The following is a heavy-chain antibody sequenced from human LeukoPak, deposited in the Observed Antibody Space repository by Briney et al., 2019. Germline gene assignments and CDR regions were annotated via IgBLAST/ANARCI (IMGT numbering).Heavy chain of an antibody. CDR3: ARSGGDFDY. V-gene: IGHV6-1*01. CDR1: GDTVSSNSAA. J-gene: IGHJ4*02. D-gene: IGHD2-21*01. Sequence: SQTLSLTCAISGDTVSSNSAAWNWIRQSPSRGLESPGRTYYRSKWYTGSAVYVKSRITINPDTSTNQFPLQLKSVTPEDTAVYYCARSGGDFDYWGQSTEVSVPS. CDR2: TYYRSKWYT.